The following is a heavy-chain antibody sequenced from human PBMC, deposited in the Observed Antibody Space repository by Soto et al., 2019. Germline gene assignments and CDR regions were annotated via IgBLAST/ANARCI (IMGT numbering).Heavy chain of an antibody. V-gene: IGHV4-34*01. J-gene: IGHJ4*02. CDR3: ARAQYTVTFDY. CDR1: GGSFSGYY. Sequence: PSETLSLTCAVYGGSFSGYYWSWIRQPPGKGLEWIGEINHSGSTNYNPSLKSRVTISVDTSKNQFSLKLSSVTAADTAVYYCARAQYTVTFDYWGQGTLVTVSS. CDR2: INHSGST. D-gene: IGHD4-17*01.